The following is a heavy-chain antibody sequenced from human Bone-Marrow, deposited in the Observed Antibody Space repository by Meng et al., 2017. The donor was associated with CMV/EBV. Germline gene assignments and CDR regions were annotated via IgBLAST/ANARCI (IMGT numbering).Heavy chain of an antibody. V-gene: IGHV3-21*01. CDR3: ARAALYGDYSGFDY. CDR2: ISSSSSYI. D-gene: IGHD4-17*01. Sequence: GGSLRLSCAASGFTFSSYSMNWVRQAPGKGLEWVSSISSSSSYIYYADSVKGRFTISRDNAKNSLYLQMNSLRAEDTAVYYCARAALYGDYSGFDYWGQGTLVTVYS. CDR1: GFTFSSYS. J-gene: IGHJ4*02.